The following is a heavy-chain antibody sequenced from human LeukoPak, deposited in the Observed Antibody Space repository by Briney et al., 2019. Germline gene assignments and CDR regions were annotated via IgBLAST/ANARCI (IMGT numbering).Heavy chain of an antibody. CDR3: ARQEVRGILLFYYGMDV. J-gene: IGHJ6*02. CDR1: GGSFSGYY. CDR2: INHSGST. V-gene: IGHV4-34*01. Sequence: PSETLSLTCAVYGGSFSGYYWSWIRQPPGKGLEWIGEINHSGSTNYNPSLKSRVTISVDTSKNQFSLKLSSVTAADTAVYYCARQEVRGILLFYYGMDVWGQGTTVTVSS. D-gene: IGHD3-10*01.